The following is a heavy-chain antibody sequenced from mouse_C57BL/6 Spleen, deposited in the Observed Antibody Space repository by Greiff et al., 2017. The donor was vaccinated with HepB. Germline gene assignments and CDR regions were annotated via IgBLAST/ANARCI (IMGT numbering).Heavy chain of an antibody. V-gene: IGHV1-59*01. D-gene: IGHD1-1*01. Sequence: QVQLQQPGAELVRPGTSVKLSCKASGYTFTSYWVHWVKQRPGQGLEWIGVIDPSDSYTNYNQKFKGKATLTVDTSSSTAYMQLSSLTSEDSAVYYCARNYGSSHWYFDVWGTGTTVTVSS. CDR3: ARNYGSSHWYFDV. CDR1: GYTFTSYW. CDR2: IDPSDSYT. J-gene: IGHJ1*03.